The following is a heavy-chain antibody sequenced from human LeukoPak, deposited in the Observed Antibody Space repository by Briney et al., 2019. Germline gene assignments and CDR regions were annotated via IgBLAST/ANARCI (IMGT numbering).Heavy chain of an antibody. CDR2: IKEDKSSK. J-gene: IGHJ6*03. CDR1: GFSFSSYR. CDR3: ARLGPVNKDHYIDV. D-gene: IGHD4-17*01. Sequence: GGSLRLSCAASGFSFSSYRMGWVRQAPGKGLGWGANIKEDKSSKYYTDSVKRRFTLSRDNDDNSLYLQMNSLGAEDTAVYFCARLGPVNKDHYIDVGGKGTTVTISS. V-gene: IGHV3-7*01.